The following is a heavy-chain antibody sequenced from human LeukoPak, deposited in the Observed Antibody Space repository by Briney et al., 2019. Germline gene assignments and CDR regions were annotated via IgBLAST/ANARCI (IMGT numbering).Heavy chain of an antibody. CDR2: ISYDGSNK. V-gene: IGHV3-30*04. J-gene: IGHJ5*02. CDR1: GFTFSSYA. Sequence: AGGSLRLSCAASGFTFSSYAMHWVRQAPGKGLEWVAVISYDGSNKYYADSVKGRFTISRDNSKNTLYLQMNSLRAEDTAVYYCAKAPGSSGTNNWFDPWGQGTLVTVSS. CDR3: AKAPGSSGTNNWFDP. D-gene: IGHD6-19*01.